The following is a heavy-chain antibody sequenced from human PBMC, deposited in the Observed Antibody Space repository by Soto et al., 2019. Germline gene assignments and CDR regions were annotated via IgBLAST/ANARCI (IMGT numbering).Heavy chain of an antibody. D-gene: IGHD1-1*01. J-gene: IGHJ4*02. V-gene: IGHV3-23*01. Sequence: EVQLLESGGGLVQPGGSLRLSCAASGFTFSSYAMSWVRQAPGKGLEWVSASSGSGGSTYYADSVKGRFTISRDNPKNTLYLQTNSRRAEDTDVYYCAKAQLPNSAAGGSDYVREGPLVTVSS. CDR1: GFTFSSYA. CDR3: AKAQLPNSAAGGSDY. CDR2: SSGSGGST.